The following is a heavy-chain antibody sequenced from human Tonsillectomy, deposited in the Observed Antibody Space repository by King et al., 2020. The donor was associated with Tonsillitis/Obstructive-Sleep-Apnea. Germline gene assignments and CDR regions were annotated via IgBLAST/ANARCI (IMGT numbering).Heavy chain of an antibody. CDR3: ARGLEPPYYYYMDV. Sequence: VQLQQWGAGLLKPSETLSLTCAVYGGSFSDYYWNWIRQPPGKGLEWIGEINHSGSTNYNPSLKSRVTISVDTSKNQFSLKLSSVTAADTAVFYCARGLEPPYYYYMDVWGKGTTVTVSS. CDR1: GGSFSDYY. J-gene: IGHJ6*03. CDR2: INHSGST. V-gene: IGHV4-34*01.